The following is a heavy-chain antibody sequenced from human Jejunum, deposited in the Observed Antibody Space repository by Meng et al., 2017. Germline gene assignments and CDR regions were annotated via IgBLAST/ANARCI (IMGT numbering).Heavy chain of an antibody. CDR1: GFTFSNYW. Sequence: GESLKISCAASGFTFSNYWMSWVRQAPGKGLEWVAHIKEDGSEKFYVDSVKGRFTTSRDNAKSSLYLQMSSLRAEDTAVYYCARSTHSSASEWGQGNRVTCSS. D-gene: IGHD6-19*01. J-gene: IGHJ4*02. CDR3: ARSTHSSASE. CDR2: IKEDGSEK. V-gene: IGHV3-7*01.